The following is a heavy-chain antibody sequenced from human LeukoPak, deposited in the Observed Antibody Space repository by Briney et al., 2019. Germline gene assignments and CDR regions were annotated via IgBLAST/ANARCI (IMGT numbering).Heavy chain of an antibody. V-gene: IGHV4-59*01. D-gene: IGHD4/OR15-4a*01. CDR3: AREDPQTMVPEGFDV. J-gene: IGHJ6*02. CDR1: GGSSCNNY. Sequence: SETLSLTCAVSGGSSCNNYWRWLGQAPGREREGGGYIYYSGSTHYHPSLKSRVSISVDPHKNQFSLQLTSVTAADTAIYYCAREDPQTMVPEGFDVWGPGTTVTVS. CDR2: IYYSGST.